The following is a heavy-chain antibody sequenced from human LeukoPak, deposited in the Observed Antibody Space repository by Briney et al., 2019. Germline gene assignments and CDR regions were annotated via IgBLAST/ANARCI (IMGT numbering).Heavy chain of an antibody. Sequence: SETLSLTCAVYGGSFSGYYWSWIRQPPGKGLEWIGEINHSGSTNYNPSLKSRVTISVDTSKNQFSLKLSSVTAADTAVYYCARLITIFGVVIPQHTAFDIWGQGTMVTVSS. D-gene: IGHD3-3*01. CDR1: GGSFSGYY. J-gene: IGHJ3*02. CDR3: ARLITIFGVVIPQHTAFDI. V-gene: IGHV4-34*01. CDR2: INHSGST.